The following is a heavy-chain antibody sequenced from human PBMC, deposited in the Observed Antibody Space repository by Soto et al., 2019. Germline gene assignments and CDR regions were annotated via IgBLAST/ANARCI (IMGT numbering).Heavy chain of an antibody. J-gene: IGHJ6*02. Sequence: GGSLRLSCAASGFTFSSYSMNWVRQAPGKGLEWVSSISSSSSYIYYADSVKGRFTISRDNAKNSLYLQMNSLRAEGTAVYYCARDRDIVVVVAADYGMDVWGQGTTVTVSS. CDR2: ISSSSSYI. V-gene: IGHV3-21*01. CDR3: ARDRDIVVVVAADYGMDV. D-gene: IGHD2-15*01. CDR1: GFTFSSYS.